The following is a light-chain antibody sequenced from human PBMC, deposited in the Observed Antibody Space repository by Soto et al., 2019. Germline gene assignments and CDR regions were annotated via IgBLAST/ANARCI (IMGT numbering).Light chain of an antibody. CDR1: QNIGTY. V-gene: IGKV1-39*01. J-gene: IGKJ4*01. CDR2: AAS. Sequence: DIQMTQSPSSLSASVGDRVTITCRASQNIGTYLSWFQQKPGKAPKLLIYAASSLQSGVPSRSSGSGSGTGFTLTITSLQPEDFATYYCQQSFSTPLTFGGGTKVDIK. CDR3: QQSFSTPLT.